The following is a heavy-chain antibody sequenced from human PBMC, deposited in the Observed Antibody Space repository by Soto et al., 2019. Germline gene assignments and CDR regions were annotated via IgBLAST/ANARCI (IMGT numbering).Heavy chain of an antibody. J-gene: IGHJ5*02. D-gene: IGHD6-13*01. CDR1: GYTFTSYD. V-gene: IGHV1-8*01. CDR3: ARERSAAGTGWFDP. Sequence: QVQLVQSGAEVKKPGASVKVSCKASGYTFTSYDINWVRQATGQGLEWMGWMNPNSGNTGYVQKFQGRVTMTRNTSIGTAYMELRSLRSEDTAVYYCARERSAAGTGWFDPWGQGTLVTVSS. CDR2: MNPNSGNT.